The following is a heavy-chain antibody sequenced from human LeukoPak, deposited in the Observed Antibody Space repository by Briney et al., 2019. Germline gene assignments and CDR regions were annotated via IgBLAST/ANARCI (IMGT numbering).Heavy chain of an antibody. CDR2: INPNSGGT. V-gene: IGHV1-2*02. Sequence: ASVKVSCKASGYTFTGYYMHWVRQAPGQGLEWMGWINPNSGGTNYAQKFQGRVTMTRDTSISTAYMELSRLRSDDTAVYYCARDSGGYSSGWYYDLLDYGGQGTLVTVSS. D-gene: IGHD6-19*01. CDR1: GYTFTGYY. CDR3: ARDSGGYSSGWYYDLLDY. J-gene: IGHJ4*02.